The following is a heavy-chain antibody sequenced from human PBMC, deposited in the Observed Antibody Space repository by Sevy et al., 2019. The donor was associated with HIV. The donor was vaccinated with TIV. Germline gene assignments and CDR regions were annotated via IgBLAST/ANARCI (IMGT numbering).Heavy chain of an antibody. CDR3: ARTYYYGSGSYSPFDP. J-gene: IGHJ5*02. D-gene: IGHD3-10*01. V-gene: IGHV5-51*01. CDR1: GYSFTSYW. CDR2: IYPGDSDT. Sequence: GESLKIACKGSGYSFTSYWIGWVRQMPGKGLEWMGIIYPGDSDTRYSPSFQGQVTISADKSISTAYLQWSSLKASDTAIYYCARTYYYGSGSYSPFDPWGQGTLVTVSS.